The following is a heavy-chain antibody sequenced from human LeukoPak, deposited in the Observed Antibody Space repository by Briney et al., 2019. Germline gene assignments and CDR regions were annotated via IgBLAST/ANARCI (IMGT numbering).Heavy chain of an antibody. CDR2: IKQDGSEK. V-gene: IGHV3-7*01. Sequence: GGSLRLSCAASGFTFRNFWMSWVRQAPGKGLEWVANIKQDGSEKYSVDSVKGRFTISRDNAKSSLYLQMNSLSAEDSAVYYCARDGVENVAVADLTWFDSWGQGALVIVSS. J-gene: IGHJ5*01. D-gene: IGHD6-19*01. CDR1: GFTFRNFW. CDR3: ARDGVENVAVADLTWFDS.